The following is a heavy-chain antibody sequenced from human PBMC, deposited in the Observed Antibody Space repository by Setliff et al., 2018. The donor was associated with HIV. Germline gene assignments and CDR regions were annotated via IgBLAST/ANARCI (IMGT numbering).Heavy chain of an antibody. CDR1: GGTFSSYA. J-gene: IGHJ6*03. D-gene: IGHD3-10*01. CDR3: AREGKFRYYYYMDV. V-gene: IGHV1-69*05. Sequence: SVKVSCKASGGTFSSYAISWVRQAPGQGLEWMGGIIPILGTANYAQKFQGRVTITTDESASTAYMELSSLRSEDTAVYYCAREGKFRYYYYMDVWGKGTTVTVSS. CDR2: IIPILGTA.